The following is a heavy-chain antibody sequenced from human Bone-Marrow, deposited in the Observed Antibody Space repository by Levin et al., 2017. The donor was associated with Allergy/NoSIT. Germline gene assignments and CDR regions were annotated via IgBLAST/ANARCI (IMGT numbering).Heavy chain of an antibody. D-gene: IGHD6-19*01. J-gene: IGHJ6*02. Sequence: GASVKVSCKATGGIFSGFIISWVRQAPGQGPEWMGGIITNSGTTKYAEKFQGRVTITADTSTRTAYLDLSSLRGDDTAVYYCVRSAVARNYYGMDVWGQGTTVTVSS. CDR1: GGIFSGFI. CDR2: IITNSGTT. V-gene: IGHV1-69*06. CDR3: VRSAVARNYYGMDV.